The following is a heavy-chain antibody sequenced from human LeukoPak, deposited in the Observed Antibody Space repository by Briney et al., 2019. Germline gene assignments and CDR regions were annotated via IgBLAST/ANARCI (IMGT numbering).Heavy chain of an antibody. D-gene: IGHD2-2*01. V-gene: IGHV3-23*01. CDR1: GFTFSSYA. CDR3: ARGHCSSTSCYDY. CDR2: ISGSGGST. Sequence: GGSLRLSCAASGFTFSSYAMSWVRQAPGKGLEWVSVISGSGGSTYYADSVKGRFTISRDNSKNTLYLQMNSLRAEDTAVYYCARGHCSSTSCYDYWGQGTLVTVSS. J-gene: IGHJ4*02.